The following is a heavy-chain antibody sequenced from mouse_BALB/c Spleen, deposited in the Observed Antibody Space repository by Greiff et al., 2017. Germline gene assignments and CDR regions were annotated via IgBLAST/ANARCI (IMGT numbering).Heavy chain of an antibody. V-gene: IGHV3-6*02. J-gene: IGHJ4*01. Sequence: DVKLQESGPGLVKPSQSLSLTCSVTGYSITSGYYWNWIRQFPGNKLEWMGYISYDGSNNYNPSLKNRISITRDTSKNQFFLKLNSVTTEDTATYYCAREAYYGSYYAMDYWGQGTSVTVSS. CDR3: AREAYYGSYYAMDY. D-gene: IGHD2-10*01. CDR1: GYSITSGYY. CDR2: ISYDGSN.